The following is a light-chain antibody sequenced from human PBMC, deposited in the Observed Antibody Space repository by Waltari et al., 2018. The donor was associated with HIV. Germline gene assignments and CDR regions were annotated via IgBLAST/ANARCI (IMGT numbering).Light chain of an antibody. V-gene: IGLV1-51*01. Sequence: QSVLTQPPSVSAAPGQKVTISCSGSTSKIGTNYVSWYQRLPGTAPKLLIYDNSERPSGIPDRFSGSKSGTSATLGITGLQTGEEADYYCGTWDSSLSAVVFGTGTKVTVL. J-gene: IGLJ1*01. CDR1: TSKIGTNY. CDR3: GTWDSSLSAVV. CDR2: DNS.